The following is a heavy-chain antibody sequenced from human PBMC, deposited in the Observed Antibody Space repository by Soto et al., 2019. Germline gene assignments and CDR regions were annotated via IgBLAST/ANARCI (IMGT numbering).Heavy chain of an antibody. CDR3: ARQRWFDY. CDR2: IYYSGST. Sequence: QVQLQESGPGLVKPSKTLSLTCTISGGSINNYYWSWIRQPPGKGLEWIGYIYYSGSTNYNPSLKSRVTISLDTSRNQFSLKLNSVTAADTAVYYCARQRWFDYWGQGTLVTVSS. J-gene: IGHJ4*02. V-gene: IGHV4-59*08. CDR1: GGSINNYY.